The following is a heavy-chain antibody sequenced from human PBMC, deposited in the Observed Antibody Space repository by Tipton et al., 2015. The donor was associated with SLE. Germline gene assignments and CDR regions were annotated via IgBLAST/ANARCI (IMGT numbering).Heavy chain of an antibody. V-gene: IGHV4-59*01. D-gene: IGHD2-15*01. J-gene: IGHJ2*01. CDR1: GGSMSGYY. CDR3: ARYSLSNWHLDL. Sequence: LSLTCTVSGGSMSGYYWSWIRQPPGKGLEWIGYIYYSGGTSYNPSLKSRLTISVDTSRNQFSLNLYSVTAADSAVYYCARYSLSNWHLDLWGRGTLVTVSS. CDR2: IYYSGGT.